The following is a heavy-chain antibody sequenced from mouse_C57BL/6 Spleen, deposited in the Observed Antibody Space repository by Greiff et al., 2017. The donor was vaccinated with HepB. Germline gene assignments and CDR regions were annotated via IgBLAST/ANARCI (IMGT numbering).Heavy chain of an antibody. Sequence: QVQLQQPGAELVMPGASVKLSCKASGYTFTSYWMHWVKQRPGQGLEWIGEIDPPDSYTNYNQKFKGKSTLTVDKSSSTAYMQLSSLTSEDSAVYYCARRNSNYEGDFDYWGQGTTLTVSS. CDR2: IDPPDSYT. CDR3: ARRNSNYEGDFDY. J-gene: IGHJ2*01. D-gene: IGHD2-5*01. CDR1: GYTFTSYW. V-gene: IGHV1-69*01.